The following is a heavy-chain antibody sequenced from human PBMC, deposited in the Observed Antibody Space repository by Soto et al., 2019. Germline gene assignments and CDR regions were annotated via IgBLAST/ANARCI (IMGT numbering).Heavy chain of an antibody. J-gene: IGHJ6*02. CDR2: INHSGST. CDR3: ARGVYCSSTSCYWGMDV. D-gene: IGHD2-2*01. CDR1: GGSFSGYY. Sequence: QVQLQQWGAGLLKPSETLSLTCAVYGGSFSGYYWSWIRQPPGKGLGWIGEINHSGSTNYNPSLKRRVTISVDTSKNQFSLKLSSVTAADTAVYYCARGVYCSSTSCYWGMDVWGQGTTVTVSS. V-gene: IGHV4-34*01.